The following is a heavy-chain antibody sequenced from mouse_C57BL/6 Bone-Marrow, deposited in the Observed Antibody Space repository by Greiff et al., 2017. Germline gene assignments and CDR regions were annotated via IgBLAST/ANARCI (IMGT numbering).Heavy chain of an antibody. V-gene: IGHV10-3*01. CDR2: IRSKSSNYTT. J-gene: IGHJ1*03. D-gene: IGHD2-2*01. Sequence: EVQLVESGGGLVQPKGSLTLSCAASGFTFHTYAMHWVRQAPGKGFEWVARIRSKSSNYTTYYADSVKDRFTISRDDSQSMLYLHMNNLTTEDTAMDDGVRGRGDDGVDVWGTGTTVTVSA. CDR3: VRGRGDDGVDV. CDR1: GFTFHTYA.